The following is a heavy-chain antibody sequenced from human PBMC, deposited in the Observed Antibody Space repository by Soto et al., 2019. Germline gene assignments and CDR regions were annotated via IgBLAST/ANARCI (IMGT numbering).Heavy chain of an antibody. J-gene: IGHJ6*02. Sequence: QVQLVQSGAEVKKPGSSVKVSCKASGGTFSSYAISWVRQAPGQGLEWMGGIIPIFGTANYAQKFQGRVTITADESTSTAYMVLSSLRSEDTAVYYCAREYCSGGSCYPYYYYYYGMDVWGQGTTVTVSS. D-gene: IGHD2-15*01. V-gene: IGHV1-69*01. CDR1: GGTFSSYA. CDR2: IIPIFGTA. CDR3: AREYCSGGSCYPYYYYYYGMDV.